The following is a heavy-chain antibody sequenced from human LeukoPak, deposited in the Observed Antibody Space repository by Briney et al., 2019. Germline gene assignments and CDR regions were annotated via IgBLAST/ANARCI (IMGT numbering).Heavy chain of an antibody. V-gene: IGHV4-39*01. CDR1: GGSISSSDNY. CDR2: FYYGGNT. CDR3: ARHPGYYFGMDV. Sequence: SETLSLTCTVSGGSISSSDNYWGWIRQPPGKGLEWIGSFYYGGNTYYNPSLKSRVTISVDTSKKQFSLNLNSVTAADTAVYYCARHPGYYFGMDVWGQGTTVTVSS. J-gene: IGHJ6*02.